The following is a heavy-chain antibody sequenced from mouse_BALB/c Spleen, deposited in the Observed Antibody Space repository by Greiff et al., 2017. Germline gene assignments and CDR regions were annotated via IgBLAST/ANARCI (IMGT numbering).Heavy chain of an antibody. CDR2: ISSGSSTI. CDR3: AREDDYDYAMDY. J-gene: IGHJ4*01. D-gene: IGHD2-4*01. V-gene: IGHV5-17*02. Sequence: DVMLVESGGGLVQPGGSRKLSCAASGFTFSSFGMHWVRQAPEKGLEWVAYISSGSSTIYYADTVKGRFTISRDNPKNTLFLQMTSLRSEDTAMYYCAREDDYDYAMDYWGQGTSVTVSS. CDR1: GFTFSSFG.